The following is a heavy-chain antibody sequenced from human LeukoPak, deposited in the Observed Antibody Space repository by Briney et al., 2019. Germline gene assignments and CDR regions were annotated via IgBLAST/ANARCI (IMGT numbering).Heavy chain of an antibody. CDR3: ARTTPNGSLDY. CDR2: IYYSGRT. V-gene: IGHV4-59*01. D-gene: IGHD5-24*01. J-gene: IGHJ4*02. Sequence: PSETLSLTCTVSGGSINNYYWSWVRQPPGKGLEWITYIYYSGRTNYNPSLKSRVTISVDTSKNQFSLKLNSMTAADTAVYYCARTTPNGSLDYWGQGTLVTVSS. CDR1: GGSINNYY.